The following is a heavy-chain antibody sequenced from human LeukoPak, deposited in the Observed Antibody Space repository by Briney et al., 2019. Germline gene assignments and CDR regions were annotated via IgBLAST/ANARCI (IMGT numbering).Heavy chain of an antibody. V-gene: IGHV3-9*01. CDR1: GLTFDDYA. D-gene: IGHD3-10*01. Sequence: PGGSLRVSCAASGLTFDDYAMHWVRQAPGKGLKWVAGISGNSDTIGYADSVTGRFTTSTDNAKTCLYLQINSLRAEDTAVYYCAKDLSGAGSYYLAYWGRESLVTVSS. J-gene: IGHJ4*02. CDR2: ISGNSDTI. CDR3: AKDLSGAGSYYLAY.